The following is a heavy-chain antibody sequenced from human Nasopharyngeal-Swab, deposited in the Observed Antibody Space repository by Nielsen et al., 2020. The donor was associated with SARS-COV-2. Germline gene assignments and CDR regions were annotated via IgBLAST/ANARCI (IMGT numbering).Heavy chain of an antibody. J-gene: IGHJ3*02. Sequence: SVKVSCNAAGGTFSSYAISWVRQAPGQGLEWMGGIIPIFGTANYAQKFQGRVTITADESTSTAYMELSSLRSEDTAVYYCARSSSSSFWYAFDIWGQGTMVTVSS. CDR2: IIPIFGTA. CDR3: ARSSSSSFWYAFDI. V-gene: IGHV1-69*13. D-gene: IGHD6-6*01. CDR1: GGTFSSYA.